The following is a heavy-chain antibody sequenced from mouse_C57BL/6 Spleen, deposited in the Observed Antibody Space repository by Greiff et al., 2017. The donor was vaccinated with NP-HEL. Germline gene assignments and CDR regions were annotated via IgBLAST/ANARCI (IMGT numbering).Heavy chain of an antibody. CDR1: GYAFSSSW. J-gene: IGHJ4*01. CDR2: IDPGDGGT. Sequence: QVQLQQSGPELVKPGASVKISCKASGYAFSSSWMNWVKQRPGRGLEWIGRIDPGDGGTNYNGKFKGKATLTADKSSSTAYMQLSSLTSEDSAVYFCARRLWSYYAMDYWGQGTSVTVSA. D-gene: IGHD1-1*02. CDR3: ARRLWSYYAMDY. V-gene: IGHV1-82*01.